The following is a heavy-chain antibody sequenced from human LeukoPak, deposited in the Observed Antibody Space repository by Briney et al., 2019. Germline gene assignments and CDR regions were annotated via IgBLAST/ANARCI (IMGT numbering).Heavy chain of an antibody. CDR3: ATHYYASGNYYNPIFY. CDR2: IRYDESDK. V-gene: IGHV3-30*02. CDR1: GFTFSRYG. J-gene: IGHJ4*02. D-gene: IGHD3-10*01. Sequence: PGGSLRLSCAASGFTFSRYGMHWVRQAPGKGLEWVAFIRYDESDKKYKDSVKGLFTVSKDNSKNTLSLQMHSLRVEDTAVYYCATHYYASGNYYNPIFYWGQGALVTVSS.